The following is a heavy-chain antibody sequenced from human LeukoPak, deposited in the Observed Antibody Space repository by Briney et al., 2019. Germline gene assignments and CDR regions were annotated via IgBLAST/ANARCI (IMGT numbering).Heavy chain of an antibody. D-gene: IGHD4-17*01. V-gene: IGHV3-53*01. CDR2: IYSGGST. CDR3: AKGMTTVTTCIDY. CDR1: GLTVSSNS. J-gene: IGHJ4*02. Sequence: GGSLRLSCTVSGLTVSSNSWSWVRQAPGKGLEWVSVIYSGGSTYYADSVKGRFTISRDNSKNTLYLQMNSLRAEDTAVYYCAKGMTTVTTCIDYWGQGTLVTVSS.